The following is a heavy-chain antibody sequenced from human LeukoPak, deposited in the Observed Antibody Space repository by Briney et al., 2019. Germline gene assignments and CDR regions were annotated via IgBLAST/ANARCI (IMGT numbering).Heavy chain of an antibody. CDR1: GYISTGYY. V-gene: IGHV1-2*02. CDR3: ARSKPEGYYYYYGMDV. Sequence: ASVKVSCKASGYISTGYYMHWVRQAPGQGLEWMGWINPNSGGTNYAQKFQGRVIMSRDTSISTAYMELNRLRSDDTAVYYCARSKPEGYYYYYGMDVWGQGTTVTVSS. CDR2: INPNSGGT. J-gene: IGHJ6*02.